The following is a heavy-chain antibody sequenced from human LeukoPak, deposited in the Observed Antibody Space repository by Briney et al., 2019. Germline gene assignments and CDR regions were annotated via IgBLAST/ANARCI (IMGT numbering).Heavy chain of an antibody. Sequence: GGSLRLSCAASGFTFSSYGMHWVRQAPGKGLEWVAFIRYDGSNKYYADSVKGRFTISRDNSKNTLYLQMNSLRAEDTAVYYCARGRARYYDSSGYYDFDYWGQGTLVTVSS. J-gene: IGHJ4*02. D-gene: IGHD3-22*01. V-gene: IGHV3-30*02. CDR3: ARGRARYYDSSGYYDFDY. CDR1: GFTFSSYG. CDR2: IRYDGSNK.